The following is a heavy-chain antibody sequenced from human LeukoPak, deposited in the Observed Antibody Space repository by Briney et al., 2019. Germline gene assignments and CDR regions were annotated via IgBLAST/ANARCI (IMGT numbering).Heavy chain of an antibody. J-gene: IGHJ4*02. CDR2: IKEDGSEK. V-gene: IGHV3-7*01. CDR1: GFTFRNYW. Sequence: GGSLRLSCAGSGFTFRNYWMKWVRQAPGKGLEWVANIKEDGSEKYYVDSVKGRFTVSRDNAKNSLYLQINSLRADDTAVYYCARGGPTVGTDYWGQGTLVTVSS. CDR3: ARGGPTVGTDY. D-gene: IGHD1-26*01.